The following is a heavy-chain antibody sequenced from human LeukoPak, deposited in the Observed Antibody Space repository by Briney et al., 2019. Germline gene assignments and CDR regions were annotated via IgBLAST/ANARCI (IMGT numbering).Heavy chain of an antibody. CDR1: GYTFTNYG. CDR2: INTYNGNT. CDR3: ARDPDTNDGVD. D-gene: IGHD1-1*01. J-gene: IGHJ4*02. Sequence: ASVKVSCKASGYTFTNYGISWVRQAPGQGLEWMGWINTYNGNTNYAQKLRGRVTMTTDTSTSTAYMELRSLRSDDTAVYYCARDPDTNDGVDWGQGTLVTVSS. V-gene: IGHV1-18*01.